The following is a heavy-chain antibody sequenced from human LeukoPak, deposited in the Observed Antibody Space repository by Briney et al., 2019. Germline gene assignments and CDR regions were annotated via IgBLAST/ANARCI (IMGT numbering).Heavy chain of an antibody. Sequence: GGFLRLSCAASGFTVSSNYMSWVRQAPGKGLEWVSVIYSGGSTYYADSVKGRFTISRDNSKNTLYLQMNSLRAEDTAVYYCAREGVVGDFDYWGQGTLVTVSS. V-gene: IGHV3-66*02. CDR3: AREGVVGDFDY. D-gene: IGHD1-26*01. CDR1: GFTVSSNY. J-gene: IGHJ4*02. CDR2: IYSGGST.